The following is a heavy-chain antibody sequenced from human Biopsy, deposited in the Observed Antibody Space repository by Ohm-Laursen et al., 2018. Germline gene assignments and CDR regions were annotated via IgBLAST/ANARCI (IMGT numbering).Heavy chain of an antibody. Sequence: SLRLSCSASGFSFDDFAMHWVRQSPGKGLEWVAGIDWNSRNINYGDSVKGRFSVSRDNAKNSLYLQMNSLRGEDTALYYCVKDTNWNYVWDRPGATKGMDVWGQGTTVTVSS. D-gene: IGHD1-7*01. CDR3: VKDTNWNYVWDRPGATKGMDV. CDR2: IDWNSRNI. J-gene: IGHJ6*02. V-gene: IGHV3-9*01. CDR1: GFSFDDFA.